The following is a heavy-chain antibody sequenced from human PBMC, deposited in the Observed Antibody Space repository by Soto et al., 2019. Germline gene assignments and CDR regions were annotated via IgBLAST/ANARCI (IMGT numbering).Heavy chain of an antibody. CDR3: AKDKSVRDILTGYYTDY. J-gene: IGHJ4*02. Sequence: GGSLRLSCVASGFTFATYAMHWVRQAPGKGLEWMAVMSFDGGNKYYADSVKGRFTISRDNSKNTLYLQMNSLRAEDTAVYYCAKDKSVRDILTGYYTDYWGQGTLVTVSS. CDR1: GFTFATYA. D-gene: IGHD3-9*01. V-gene: IGHV3-30-3*01. CDR2: MSFDGGNK.